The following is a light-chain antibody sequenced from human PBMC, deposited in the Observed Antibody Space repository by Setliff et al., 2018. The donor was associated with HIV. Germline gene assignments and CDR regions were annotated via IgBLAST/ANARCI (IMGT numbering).Light chain of an antibody. V-gene: IGLV2-14*03. CDR1: SSDIGSSKF. J-gene: IGLJ1*01. CDR2: NVD. Sequence: QSVLPQPASVSGSPGQSITISCTGTSSDIGSSKFVSWYQQHPGKAPKVMIYNVDKRPSGVSNRFSGSKSGNTASLTISGLQIEDEADYFCSSYSINNLYVFASGTKV. CDR3: SSYSINNLYV.